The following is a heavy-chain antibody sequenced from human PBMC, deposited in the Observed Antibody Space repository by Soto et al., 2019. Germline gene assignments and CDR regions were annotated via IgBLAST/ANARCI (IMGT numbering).Heavy chain of an antibody. Sequence: QLQLQESGPGLVKPSETLSLTCTVSGGSISSSSYYWGWIRQPPGKGLEWIGSIYYSGSTYYNPSLKSRVTISVDTSKNQFSLKLSSVTAADTAVYYCATQAVAGENDSWGQGTLVTVSS. CDR1: GGSISSSSYY. V-gene: IGHV4-39*01. J-gene: IGHJ4*02. CDR3: ATQAVAGENDS. CDR2: IYYSGST. D-gene: IGHD6-19*01.